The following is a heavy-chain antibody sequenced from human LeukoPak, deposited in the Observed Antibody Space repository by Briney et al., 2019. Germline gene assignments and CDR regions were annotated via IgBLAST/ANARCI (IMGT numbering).Heavy chain of an antibody. D-gene: IGHD3-10*01. V-gene: IGHV3-23*01. J-gene: IGHJ4*02. Sequence: GGSMRLSCAASGFTFSSYAMSWVRQAPGKGLEWVSPISGSGGSTYYADSVKGRFTISRDNSKNTLYLQMNSLRAEDTAVYYCAKIARLWFGEPPDYWGQGTLVTVSS. CDR3: AKIARLWFGEPPDY. CDR1: GFTFSSYA. CDR2: ISGSGGST.